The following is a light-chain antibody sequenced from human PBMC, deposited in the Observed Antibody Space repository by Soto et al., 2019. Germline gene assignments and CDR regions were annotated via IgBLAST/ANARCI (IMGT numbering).Light chain of an antibody. CDR2: DVS. Sequence: QSALTQPASVSGSPGQSITISCTGTSSDVGSYNLVSWYQQHPGKAPKLMIYDVSKRPSGVSNRFSGSKSGNTASLTISGLQAEDEAEYYCCSYAGSSTFYVFGTGTKLTVL. V-gene: IGLV2-23*02. J-gene: IGLJ1*01. CDR3: CSYAGSSTFYV. CDR1: SSDVGSYNL.